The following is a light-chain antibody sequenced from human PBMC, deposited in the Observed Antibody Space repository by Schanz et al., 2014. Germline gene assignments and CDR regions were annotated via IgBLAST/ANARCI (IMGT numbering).Light chain of an antibody. V-gene: IGLV1-44*01. J-gene: IGLJ3*02. CDR1: SSNIGSNT. CDR3: QSYDSSLSGWV. CDR2: SNT. Sequence: QSVLTQPPSASGTPGQRVTISCSGSSSNIGSNTVNWYQQLPGTAPKLLIYSNTLRPSGVPDRFSGSKSGTSASLAITGLQAEDEADYYCQSYDSSLSGWVFGGGTKLTVL.